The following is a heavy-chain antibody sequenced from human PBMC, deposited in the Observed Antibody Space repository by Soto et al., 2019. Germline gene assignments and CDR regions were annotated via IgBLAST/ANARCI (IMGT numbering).Heavy chain of an antibody. Sequence: QVQLEQSGAEVTKPGSSVKVSCNASGGTFSSYVISWVRHAPGQGLEWMGGIIPTFGTTKYAQDFQGRVTIPADKSTSTDYMELSRLRSDDTAVYYCASHRSQVVHLVLPPYYYYGLDVWGQGTTVTVSS. CDR2: IIPTFGTT. CDR1: GGTFSSYV. CDR3: ASHRSQVVHLVLPPYYYYGLDV. D-gene: IGHD6-6*01. J-gene: IGHJ6*02. V-gene: IGHV1-69*06.